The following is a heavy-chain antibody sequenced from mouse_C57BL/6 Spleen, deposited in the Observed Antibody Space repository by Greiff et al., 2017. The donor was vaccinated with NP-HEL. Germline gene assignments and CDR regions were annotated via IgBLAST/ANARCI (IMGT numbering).Heavy chain of an antibody. CDR2: ISYSGST. Sequence: VQLQQSGPGMVKPSQSLSLTCTVTGYSITSGYDRHWIRHFPGNQLEWMGYISYSGSTNYNPSLKSRISITHDTSKNHFFLKLNSVTTEDTATYYCASGGDAMDYWGQGTSVTVSS. J-gene: IGHJ4*01. CDR1: GYSITSGYD. CDR3: ASGGDAMDY. V-gene: IGHV3-1*01.